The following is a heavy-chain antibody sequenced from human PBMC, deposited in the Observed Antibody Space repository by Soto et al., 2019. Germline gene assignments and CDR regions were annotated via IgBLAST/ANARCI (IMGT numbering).Heavy chain of an antibody. CDR2: IDTRSSSI. CDR1: GFTLRIYS. J-gene: IGHJ6*03. V-gene: IGHV3-48*01. Sequence: EVQLVESGGGLVQPGGSLRLSCAASGFTLRIYSMHWVRQAPGRGLEWVSDIDTRSSSISYADSVRGRFTISRDNAKSTLYLQMSSLRAEDTAVYYCARDLKHISMDVWGKGATVTVSS. CDR3: ARDLKHISMDV.